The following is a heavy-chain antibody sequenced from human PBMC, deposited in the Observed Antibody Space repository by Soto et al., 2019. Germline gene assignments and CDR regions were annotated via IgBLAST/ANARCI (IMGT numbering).Heavy chain of an antibody. CDR3: ARGNLRFDFDP. D-gene: IGHD3-16*01. Sequence: QIQLVESGGDVVQPGRSLRLSCTASGFNFGFFGMHWVRQAPGKGLEWVAFISADGTNTYYAESVRGRFTLSRDNSMRTGYLQMNTLRDDDTGLYFCARGNLRFDFDPWGRGTLVTVSS. J-gene: IGHJ4*02. V-gene: IGHV3-30*03. CDR1: GFNFGFFG. CDR2: ISADGTNT.